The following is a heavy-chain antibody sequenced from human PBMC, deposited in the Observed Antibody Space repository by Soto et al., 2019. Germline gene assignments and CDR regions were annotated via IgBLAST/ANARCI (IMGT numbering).Heavy chain of an antibody. Sequence: SATLSLTCPVSGGSISSYYRSWIRQPPGKGLEWIGYIYYSGSTNYNPSLKSRVTISVDTSKNQFSLKLSSVTAADTAVYYCARGPLWFGELLSNWFDPWGQGTLVTV. D-gene: IGHD3-10*01. CDR2: IYYSGST. J-gene: IGHJ5*02. CDR3: ARGPLWFGELLSNWFDP. CDR1: GGSISSYY. V-gene: IGHV4-59*01.